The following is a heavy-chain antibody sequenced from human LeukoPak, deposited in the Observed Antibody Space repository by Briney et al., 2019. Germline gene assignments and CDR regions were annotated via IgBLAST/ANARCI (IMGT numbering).Heavy chain of an antibody. Sequence: GGSLRLSCAASGFTFSSYAMHWVRQAPGKGLEWVAVISYDGSNKYYADSVKGRFTISRDNSKNTLYLQMNSLSAEDTAVYYCARGRCLQFGVFDYWGQGTLAPVSS. D-gene: IGHD5-24*01. CDR1: GFTFSSYA. CDR2: ISYDGSNK. CDR3: ARGRCLQFGVFDY. V-gene: IGHV3-30*04. J-gene: IGHJ4*02.